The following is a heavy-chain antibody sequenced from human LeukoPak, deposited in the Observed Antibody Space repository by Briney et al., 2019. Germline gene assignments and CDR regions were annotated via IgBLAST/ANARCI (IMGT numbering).Heavy chain of an antibody. CDR2: ISGSAIST. V-gene: IGHV3-23*01. J-gene: IGHJ4*02. CDR3: AKDTSIGRYCTNGVCSPFDY. Sequence: GGSLRLSCAVSGLSINNYGMNWVRQAPGKGLEWVSFISGSAISTNFADSVKGRFTISRDNSKNTVYLQMNSLRAEDTAIYYCAKDTSIGRYCTNGVCSPFDYWGQGTLVTVSS. CDR1: GLSINNYG. D-gene: IGHD2-8*01.